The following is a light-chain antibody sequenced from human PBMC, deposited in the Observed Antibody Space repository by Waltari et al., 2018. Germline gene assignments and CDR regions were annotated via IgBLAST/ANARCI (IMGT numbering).Light chain of an antibody. V-gene: IGLV3-1*01. CDR2: QDT. CDR3: QAWDGSTAV. Sequence: SYELTQPPSVSVSPGQTASITCSGDKLGDKYACWYQQMPGRSPVLVIYQDTKRPSVIPERVPASNSGNTATLTISGTQATDEADYFCQAWDGSTAVFGGGTKLTVL. J-gene: IGLJ3*02. CDR1: KLGDKY.